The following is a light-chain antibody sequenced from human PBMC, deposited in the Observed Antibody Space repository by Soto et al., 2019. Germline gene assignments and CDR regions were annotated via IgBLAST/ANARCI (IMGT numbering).Light chain of an antibody. CDR2: ASS. V-gene: IGKV1-9*01. J-gene: IGKJ5*01. CDR3: QQLNTFPVT. CDR1: QGISSY. Sequence: DIQLTQSPSFLSASVGDRVTITCRASQGISSYLAWYQQTPGKAPKLLIYASSTLQSGVPSRFSGSGSGTELTLKISSLQPEDFATYYCQQLNTFPVTFGQATRLDI.